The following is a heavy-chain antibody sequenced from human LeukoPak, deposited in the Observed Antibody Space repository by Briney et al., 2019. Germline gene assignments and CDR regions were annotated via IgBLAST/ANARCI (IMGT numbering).Heavy chain of an antibody. Sequence: GGSLRLSCAASGFTFSTYSMNWVRQAPGKGLEWVSSISSSSSYIYYAHSVKGRFTISRDNAKNSLYLQMNSLRAEDTAVYYCARDGGYSYGYDYFDYWGQGTLVTVSS. V-gene: IGHV3-21*01. D-gene: IGHD5-18*01. J-gene: IGHJ4*02. CDR2: ISSSSSYI. CDR3: ARDGGYSYGYDYFDY. CDR1: GFTFSTYS.